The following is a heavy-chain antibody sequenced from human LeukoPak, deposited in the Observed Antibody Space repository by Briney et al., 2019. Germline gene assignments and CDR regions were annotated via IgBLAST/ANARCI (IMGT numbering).Heavy chain of an antibody. CDR3: ARATGIAVAGLGFDY. D-gene: IGHD6-19*01. V-gene: IGHV1-3*01. Sequence: ASVKVSCKASGYTFTSYAMHWVRQAPGQRLEWMGWINAGNGNTEYSQKFQGRVTITRDTSASTAYMELSSLRSEDTAVYYCARATGIAVAGLGFDYWGQGTLVTVSS. CDR2: INAGNGNT. CDR1: GYTFTSYA. J-gene: IGHJ4*02.